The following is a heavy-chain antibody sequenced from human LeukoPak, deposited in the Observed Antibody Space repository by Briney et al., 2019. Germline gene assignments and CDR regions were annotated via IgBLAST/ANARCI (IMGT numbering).Heavy chain of an antibody. CDR2: IYYNGIT. Sequence: PSQTLSLTCSVSGGSISRSDHYWSWIRQPPGKGLEWIVNIYYNGITYYNPSLKSRVTMSVDTSQNQFSLKLSSVTAADTAVYYCARTAPYSSSSRPFDYWGQGTLVTVSS. J-gene: IGHJ4*02. CDR1: GGSISRSDHY. V-gene: IGHV4-30-4*01. D-gene: IGHD6-6*01. CDR3: ARTAPYSSSSRPFDY.